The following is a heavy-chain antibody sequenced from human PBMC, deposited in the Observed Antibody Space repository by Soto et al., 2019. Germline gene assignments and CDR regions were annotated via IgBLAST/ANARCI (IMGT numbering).Heavy chain of an antibody. D-gene: IGHD5-12*01. CDR2: INGDGSGT. V-gene: IGHV3-74*03. Sequence: EVQLEESGGGSVQPGGSLRLSCAASGFMFSTYWMHWVRQVTGKGLVWVSRINGDGSGTTYADAVEGRFTISRDNTNNTLYLQMNSLRAEDTGVYYCATVPGYSGNYYLDYWGQGVLVIVSS. J-gene: IGHJ4*02. CDR1: GFMFSTYW. CDR3: ATVPGYSGNYYLDY.